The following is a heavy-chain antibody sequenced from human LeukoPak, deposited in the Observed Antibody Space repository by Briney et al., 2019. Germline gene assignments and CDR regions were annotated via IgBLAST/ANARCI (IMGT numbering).Heavy chain of an antibody. Sequence: GGSLRLSCAASGFTFSSYSMNWVRQAPGKGLEWVSSISSSSSYIYCADSVKGRFTISRDNAKNSLYLQMNSLRAEDTAVYYCARGTLWFPIDYWGQGTLVTVSS. CDR3: ARGTLWFPIDY. CDR1: GFTFSSYS. V-gene: IGHV3-21*01. J-gene: IGHJ4*02. CDR2: ISSSSSYI. D-gene: IGHD3-10*01.